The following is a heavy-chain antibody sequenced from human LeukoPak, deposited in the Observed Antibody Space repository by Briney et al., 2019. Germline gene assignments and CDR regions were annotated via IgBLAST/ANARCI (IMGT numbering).Heavy chain of an antibody. CDR1: GFTFSSYA. V-gene: IGHV3-21*01. CDR3: AKQGYTSSWLYFDY. Sequence: GGSLRLSCAASGFTFSSYAMHWVRQAPGKGLEWVSSISSSSSYIYYADSVKGRFTISRDNAKNSLYLQMNSLRAEDTAVYYCAKQGYTSSWLYFDYWGQGTLVTVSS. CDR2: ISSSSSYI. D-gene: IGHD6-13*01. J-gene: IGHJ4*02.